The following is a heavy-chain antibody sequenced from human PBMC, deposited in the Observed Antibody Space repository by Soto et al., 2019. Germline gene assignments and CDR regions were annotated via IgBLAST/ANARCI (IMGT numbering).Heavy chain of an antibody. CDR2: IIPIFGTA. D-gene: IGHD2-15*01. CDR1: GGTFSSYA. J-gene: IGHJ6*02. Sequence: GASVKVSCKASGGTFSSYAISWVRQAPGQGLEWMGGIIPIFGTANYAQKFQGRVTITADKSTSTAYMELSSPRSEDTAVYYCARLSGYCSGGSCYSGIYYYGMDVWGQGTTVTVSS. V-gene: IGHV1-69*06. CDR3: ARLSGYCSGGSCYSGIYYYGMDV.